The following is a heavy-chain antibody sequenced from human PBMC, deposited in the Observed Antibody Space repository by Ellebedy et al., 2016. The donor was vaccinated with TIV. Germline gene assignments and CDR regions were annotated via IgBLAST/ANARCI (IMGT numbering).Heavy chain of an antibody. V-gene: IGHV3-48*02. D-gene: IGHD2-21*01. CDR2: IRDTGNPV. CDR3: VRDHVWSFDY. Sequence: PGGSLRLSCAASGFTFSTYPMNWVRQAPGKGLEWISNIRDTGNPVSYADSVKGRFTVSRDNAKSSLYLQMNSLGDEDTAVYYCVRDHVWSFDYWGQGTLVTVSS. CDR1: GFTFSTYP. J-gene: IGHJ4*02.